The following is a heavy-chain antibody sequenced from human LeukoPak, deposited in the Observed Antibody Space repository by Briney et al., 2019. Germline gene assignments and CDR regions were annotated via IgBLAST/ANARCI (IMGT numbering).Heavy chain of an antibody. CDR2: FSAYNGNT. D-gene: IGHD6-19*01. CDR3: ARDHLAVAGTMFGDY. J-gene: IGHJ4*02. CDR1: GYTFTSYG. Sequence: ASVKVSCKASGYTFTSYGISWVRQAPGQGLEWMGWFSAYNGNTNYAQKLQGRVTMTTDTSTSTAYMELRSLRSDDTAVYYCARDHLAVAGTMFGDYWGQGTLVTVSS. V-gene: IGHV1-18*01.